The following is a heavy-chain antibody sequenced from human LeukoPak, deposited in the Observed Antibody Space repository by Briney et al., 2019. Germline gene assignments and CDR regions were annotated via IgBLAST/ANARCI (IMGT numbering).Heavy chain of an antibody. CDR2: INSDGSRT. J-gene: IGHJ4*02. Sequence: GGSLRLPCAASGFTFSSYWMHWVRQAPGKGLVWVSRINSDGSRTSYADSVKGRFTISRDNAKNTLYLQMNSLRAEDTAVYYCAQRSGYYQLWGQGTLVTVSS. D-gene: IGHD3-22*01. CDR3: AQRSGYYQL. V-gene: IGHV3-74*01. CDR1: GFTFSSYW.